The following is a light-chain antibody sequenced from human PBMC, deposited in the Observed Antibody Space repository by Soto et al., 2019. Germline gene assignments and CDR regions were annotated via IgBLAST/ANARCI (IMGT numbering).Light chain of an antibody. J-gene: IGLJ2*01. CDR2: STS. Sequence: QTVVTQEPSRTVSPGGTVTLTCASSTGAVTIGHYPNWVQQKPGQVPQSLIYSTSDKHSWTPARFSGSLLGGKAALTLSSVQPEDEDEYYCLLYYGGALGVFGGGTKLTVL. CDR3: LLYYGGALGV. CDR1: TGAVTIGHY. V-gene: IGLV7-43*01.